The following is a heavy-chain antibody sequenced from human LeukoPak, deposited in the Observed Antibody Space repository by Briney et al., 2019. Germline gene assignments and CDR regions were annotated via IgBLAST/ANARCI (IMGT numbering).Heavy chain of an antibody. V-gene: IGHV3-23*01. Sequence: GGSLRLSCAASGFSLGSFAMSWVRQTPGKGLEWVSTISGGSGKTYYADSVKGRFTISRDNSKNTLYLQMNSLRAEDTAVYYCAKVYLRYYYGMDVWGQGTTVTVSS. CDR1: GFSLGSFA. CDR2: ISGGSGKT. J-gene: IGHJ6*02. CDR3: AKVYLRYYYGMDV. D-gene: IGHD2-21*01.